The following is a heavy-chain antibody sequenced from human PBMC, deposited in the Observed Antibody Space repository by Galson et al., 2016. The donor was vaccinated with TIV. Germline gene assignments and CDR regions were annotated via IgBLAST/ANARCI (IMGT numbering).Heavy chain of an antibody. CDR2: IIPVFGTT. CDR1: GGTFNSYG. V-gene: IGHV1-69*13. J-gene: IGHJ5*02. D-gene: IGHD5-18*01. Sequence: SVKVSCKASGGTFNSYGISWVRQAPGQGLQWMGGIIPVFGTTKYSQDFQGRVAVTADESTGTAYMELSGLRFDDTAVYFCARSRGYSYGYVDPWGQGTRVTASA. CDR3: ARSRGYSYGYVDP.